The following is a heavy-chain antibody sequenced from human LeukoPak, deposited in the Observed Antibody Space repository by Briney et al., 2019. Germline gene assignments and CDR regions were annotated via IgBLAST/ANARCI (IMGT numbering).Heavy chain of an antibody. CDR2: ISWRSASI. Sequence: PGGSLRLSCAASGFNFEDYAMHWVRQAPGMGLEWVSGISWRSASIVYAGSVRGRFTIYRDNAKNSLYLQMNSLRPEDTALYYCAKDRRFGELWGAFEILGQGTMVTVSS. D-gene: IGHD3-10*01. V-gene: IGHV3-9*01. CDR3: AKDRRFGELWGAFEI. J-gene: IGHJ3*02. CDR1: GFNFEDYA.